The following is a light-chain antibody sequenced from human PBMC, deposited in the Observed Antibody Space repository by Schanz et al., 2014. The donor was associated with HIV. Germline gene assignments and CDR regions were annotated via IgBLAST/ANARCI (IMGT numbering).Light chain of an antibody. J-gene: IGKJ2*03. CDR2: RAS. Sequence: DIQMTQSPSTLSASIGDRVTITCRASHYISSWLAWYQQRPGQAPNLLIYRASTLETGVSSRFSGSGSGTEFILTISSLQPDDFATYYCQQYDKYSYSFGQGTKLEIK. CDR3: QQYDKYSYS. CDR1: HYISSW. V-gene: IGKV1-5*03.